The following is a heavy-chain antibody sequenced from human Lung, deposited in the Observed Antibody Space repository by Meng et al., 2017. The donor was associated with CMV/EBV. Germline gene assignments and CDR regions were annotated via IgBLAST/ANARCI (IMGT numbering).Heavy chain of an antibody. CDR1: GYTFTSYG. D-gene: IGHD4-17*01. J-gene: IGHJ6*02. CDR3: ARECYGDYVYYHYYGMDV. V-gene: IGHV1-18*04. CDR2: ISAYNGNT. Sequence: SVKVSCXASGYTFTSYGIRWVRQAPGQGLEWMGWISAYNGNTNYAQKLQGRVTMTTDTSTSTAYMELSSLRSDDTAVYYCARECYGDYVYYHYYGMDVWGQGTTVTVSS.